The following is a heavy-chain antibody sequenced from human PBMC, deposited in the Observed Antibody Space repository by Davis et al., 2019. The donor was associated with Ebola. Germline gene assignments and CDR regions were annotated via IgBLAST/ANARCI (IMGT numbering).Heavy chain of an antibody. Sequence: SCKASGGTFSSYAISWVRQAPGKGLEWVSSISSSSSYIYYADSVKGRFTISRDNAKNSLYLQMNSLRAEDTAVYYCARAVYYYGSGSYSDYFDYWGQGTLVTVSS. V-gene: IGHV3-21*01. CDR2: ISSSSSYI. CDR3: ARAVYYYGSGSYSDYFDY. J-gene: IGHJ4*02. CDR1: GGTFSSYA. D-gene: IGHD3-10*01.